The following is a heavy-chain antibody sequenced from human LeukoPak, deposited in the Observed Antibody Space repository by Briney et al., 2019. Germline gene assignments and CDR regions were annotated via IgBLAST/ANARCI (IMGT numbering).Heavy chain of an antibody. CDR2: IYTSGST. Sequence: SETLSLTCTVSGGSISSYFWSWIRQPPGKGLEWIGRIYTSGSTNYNPSLKSRVTMSVDTSHNQFFLKLNSVTAADTAVYYCARDQREGQQLGVLYYYYYYMDVWGKGTTVTISS. CDR3: ARDQREGQQLGVLYYYYYYMDV. CDR1: GGSISSYF. V-gene: IGHV4-4*07. D-gene: IGHD6-13*01. J-gene: IGHJ6*03.